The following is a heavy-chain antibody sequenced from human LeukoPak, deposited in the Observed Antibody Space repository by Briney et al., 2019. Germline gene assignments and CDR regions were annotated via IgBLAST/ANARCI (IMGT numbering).Heavy chain of an antibody. V-gene: IGHV1-18*01. J-gene: IGHJ4*02. CDR1: GYTFNTYG. CDR3: AREEGFFAN. Sequence: ASVKVSCKPYGYTFNTYGITWVRQAPGQGLEWMGWISPYNGNTNYAQKFQGRVTMTTDTSTSTAYMELRSLRSDDTAVYYCAREEGFFANWGQGTLVTVSS. CDR2: ISPYNGNT.